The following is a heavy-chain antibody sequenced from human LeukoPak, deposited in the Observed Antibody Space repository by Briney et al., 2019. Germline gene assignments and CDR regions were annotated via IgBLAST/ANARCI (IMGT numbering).Heavy chain of an antibody. J-gene: IGHJ4*02. CDR3: ARDLGSHFDF. V-gene: IGHV3-30*02. CDR2: IRFDGGNR. CDR1: GFIFSRYG. Sequence: GGSLRLSCTASGFIFSRYGMHWVRQAPGKRLEWVALIRFDGGNRYYADSVKGRFSISRDNGKNTLYLQMHSLRAEYTSVYYCARDLGSHFDFWGQGTLVTVSS. D-gene: IGHD2-15*01.